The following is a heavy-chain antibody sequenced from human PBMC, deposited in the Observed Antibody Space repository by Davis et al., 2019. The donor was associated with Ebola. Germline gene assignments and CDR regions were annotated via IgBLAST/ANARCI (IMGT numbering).Heavy chain of an antibody. CDR1: DGSFSGYY. V-gene: IGHV4-34*01. CDR3: ARKYSSGWPTFDY. CDR2: INHSGST. D-gene: IGHD6-19*01. Sequence: MPSETLSLTCAVYDGSFSGYYWSWIRQPPGKGLEWIGEINHSGSTNYNPSLKSRVTISVDTSKNQFSLKLSSVTAADTAVYYCARKYSSGWPTFDYWGQGTLVTVSS. J-gene: IGHJ4*02.